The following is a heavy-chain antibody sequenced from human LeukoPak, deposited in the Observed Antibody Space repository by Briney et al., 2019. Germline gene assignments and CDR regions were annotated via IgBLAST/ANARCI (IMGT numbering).Heavy chain of an antibody. CDR3: ARVSGGSAYSSGPVDY. V-gene: IGHV4-61*02. Sequence: PSETLSLTCTVSGGSISSGSYYWSWIRQPAGKGLEWIGRIYTSGSTNYNPSLKSRVTISVDTSKNQFSLKLSSVTAADTAVYYCARVSGGSAYSSGPVDYWGQGTLVTVSS. D-gene: IGHD3-22*01. J-gene: IGHJ4*02. CDR1: GGSISSGSYY. CDR2: IYTSGST.